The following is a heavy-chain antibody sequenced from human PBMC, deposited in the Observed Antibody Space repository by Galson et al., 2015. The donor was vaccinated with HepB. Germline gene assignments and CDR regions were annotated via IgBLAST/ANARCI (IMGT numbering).Heavy chain of an antibody. Sequence: SLRLSCAASGFTFSSYAMSWVRQAPGKGLEWVSVISGSGGSAYYAESVKGRFTISRDNTKNTLYMQMNNLRAEDTAVYYCAKSSGGYYYDTSGYYYFDYWGQGTLVTVSS. J-gene: IGHJ4*02. CDR2: ISGSGGSA. CDR1: GFTFSSYA. D-gene: IGHD3-22*01. CDR3: AKSSGGYYYDTSGYYYFDY. V-gene: IGHV3-23*01.